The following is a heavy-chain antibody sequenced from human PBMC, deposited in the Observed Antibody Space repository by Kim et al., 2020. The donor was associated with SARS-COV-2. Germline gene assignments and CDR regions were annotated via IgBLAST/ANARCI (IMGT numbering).Heavy chain of an antibody. Sequence: SETLSLTCTVSGGSVSSGSYYWSWIRQPPGKGLEWIGYIYYSGSTNYNPSLKSRVTISVDTSKNQFSLKLSSVTAADTAVYYCARGRFLEWLLPGRSPDGMDVWGQGTTVTVSS. CDR3: ARGRFLEWLLPGRSPDGMDV. V-gene: IGHV4-61*01. J-gene: IGHJ6*02. CDR1: GGSVSSGSYY. CDR2: IYYSGST. D-gene: IGHD3-3*01.